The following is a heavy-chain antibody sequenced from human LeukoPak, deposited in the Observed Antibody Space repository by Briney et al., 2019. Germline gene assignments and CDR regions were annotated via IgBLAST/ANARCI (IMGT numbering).Heavy chain of an antibody. V-gene: IGHV5-51*01. J-gene: IGHJ5*02. CDR1: GYSSTTHW. Sequence: GESLKISCKGSGYSSTTHWIGWVRHMPRKGLEWMGIIYPDDSNTRYSPSFQGQVTLSADKSINTAYLQWSSLRASDTAMYYCARLEEDLTLGVAGYWFVPWGQGTLVTVS. D-gene: IGHD3-16*01. CDR2: IYPDDSNT. CDR3: ARLEEDLTLGVAGYWFVP.